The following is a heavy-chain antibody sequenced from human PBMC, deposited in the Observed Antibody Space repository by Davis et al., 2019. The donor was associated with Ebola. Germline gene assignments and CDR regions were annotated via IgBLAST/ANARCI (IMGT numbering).Heavy chain of an antibody. V-gene: IGHV5-51*01. Sequence: GESLKISCKGSGYSFTSYWIVWVRQMPGKGLECMGIIFPGDSDTRYSPSFQGQVTISADKSINTAYLQWSSLKASDTAIYYCARRGYNSALWGMDVWGKGTTVTVSS. CDR1: GYSFTSYW. D-gene: IGHD3-22*01. J-gene: IGHJ6*04. CDR2: IFPGDSDT. CDR3: ARRGYNSALWGMDV.